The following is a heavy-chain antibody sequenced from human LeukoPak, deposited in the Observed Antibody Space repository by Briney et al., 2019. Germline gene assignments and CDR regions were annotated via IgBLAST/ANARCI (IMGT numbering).Heavy chain of an antibody. Sequence: GGSLRLSCAASGFTFSTFAMIWVRQPPGKGLEWVSAISGSGGSTYYADSVKGRFTISRDNSKNTLYLQMNSLRAEDTAVYYCAKDRSIAVAGYFDYWGQGTLVTVSS. V-gene: IGHV3-23*01. D-gene: IGHD6-19*01. CDR1: GFTFSTFA. J-gene: IGHJ4*02. CDR2: ISGSGGST. CDR3: AKDRSIAVAGYFDY.